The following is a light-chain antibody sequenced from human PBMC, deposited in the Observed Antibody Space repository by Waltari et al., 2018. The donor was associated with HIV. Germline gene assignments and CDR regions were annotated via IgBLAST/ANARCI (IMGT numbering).Light chain of an antibody. CDR2: DAS. CDR1: QSVSTY. V-gene: IGKV3-11*01. J-gene: IGKJ4*01. CDR3: QQRSNWPPIT. Sequence: EIVLTQSPVTLSLPPGERPTLSCRASQSVSTYLAWYQQKPGQAPRLLIYDASNRATGIPARFSGSGSGTDFTLTISSLEPEDFAVYYCQQRSNWPPITFGGGTKVEIK.